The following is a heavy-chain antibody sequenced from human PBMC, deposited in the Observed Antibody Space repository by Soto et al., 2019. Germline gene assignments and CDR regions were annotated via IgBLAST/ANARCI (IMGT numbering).Heavy chain of an antibody. CDR3: ATGGKNIVPTY. Sequence: TLSLTCVVSGDSISNYYWRWIRQPPGKGLEWIGDVSSSGSTNYNPSLKSRLIVSLDTSKSQLSLKLNSVTAADTAVYYCATGGKNIVPTYWGQGTLVTVSS. CDR2: VSSSGST. J-gene: IGHJ4*02. V-gene: IGHV4-59*01. D-gene: IGHD5-12*01. CDR1: GDSISNYY.